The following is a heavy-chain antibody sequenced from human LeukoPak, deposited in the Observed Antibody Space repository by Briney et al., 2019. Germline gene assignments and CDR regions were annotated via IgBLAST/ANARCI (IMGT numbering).Heavy chain of an antibody. CDR1: GGSISSYY. Sequence: SETLSLTCTVSGGSISSYYWSWIRQPPGKGLEWIGYIYYSGSTNYNPSLKSRVTISVDTSKNQFSLKLSSVTAADTAVYYCARMLGATRNYYYYYYMDVWGKGTTVTVSS. CDR2: IYYSGST. J-gene: IGHJ6*03. CDR3: ARMLGATRNYYYYYYMDV. D-gene: IGHD1-26*01. V-gene: IGHV4-59*01.